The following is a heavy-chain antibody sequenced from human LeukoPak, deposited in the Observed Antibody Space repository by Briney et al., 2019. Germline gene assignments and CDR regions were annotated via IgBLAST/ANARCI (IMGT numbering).Heavy chain of an antibody. CDR2: IYPGDSDT. J-gene: IGHJ4*02. V-gene: IGHV5-51*01. D-gene: IGHD2-15*01. CDR1: EYIFTDYW. CDR3: ARRGEKGGGTYYDY. Sequence: GESLKISCQGSEYIFTDYWTGWVRQMSGKGLEWMGTIYPGDSDTRYSPSLQGQVTISADRSTNTAYLQWSSLRASDTAMYYCARRGEKGGGTYYDYWGQGTLVTVSS.